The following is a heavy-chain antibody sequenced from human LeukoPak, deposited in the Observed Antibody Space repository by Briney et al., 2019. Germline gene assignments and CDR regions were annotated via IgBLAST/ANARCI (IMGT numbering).Heavy chain of an antibody. V-gene: IGHV3-48*02. CDR3: ARERGGTA. CDR1: GFTFNTFG. Sequence: GGFLRLSCAASGFTFNTFGMNWVRQAPGKGLEWLSYISSSSNAIYYADSVRGRFTISRDNAKNSLYLQMNSLRDEDTALYYCARERGGTAWGQGTLVTVSS. J-gene: IGHJ5*02. D-gene: IGHD3/OR15-3a*01. CDR2: ISSSSNAI.